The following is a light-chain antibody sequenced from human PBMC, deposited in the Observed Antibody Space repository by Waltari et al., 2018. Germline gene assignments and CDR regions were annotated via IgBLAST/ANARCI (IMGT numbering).Light chain of an antibody. J-gene: IGKJ4*01. CDR1: QGIRSW. CDR3: QEANSFPLT. V-gene: IGKV1-12*01. CDR2: AAS. Sequence: DIQMTQSPNSVSASVGDRVTITCRASQGIRSWLAWYQQKPGRAPKLLIYAASSLQGGDPSRFSGSGSGTEFTLTISSLQPEDVATYYCQEANSFPLTFGGGTRVEI.